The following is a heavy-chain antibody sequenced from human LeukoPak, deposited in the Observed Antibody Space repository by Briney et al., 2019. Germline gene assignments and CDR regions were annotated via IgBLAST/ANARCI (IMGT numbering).Heavy chain of an antibody. CDR1: GFSFSTSG. Sequence: GGSLRLSCAASGFSFSTSGMHWIRQAPGKGLEWVAFIRSDGGNEYYADSVKGRFTISRDNAKNSLYLQMNSLRAEDTAAYYCARAWSRGSTPRFDPWGQGTLVTVSS. CDR3: ARAWSRGSTPRFDP. V-gene: IGHV3-30*02. J-gene: IGHJ5*02. CDR2: IRSDGGNE. D-gene: IGHD2-2*01.